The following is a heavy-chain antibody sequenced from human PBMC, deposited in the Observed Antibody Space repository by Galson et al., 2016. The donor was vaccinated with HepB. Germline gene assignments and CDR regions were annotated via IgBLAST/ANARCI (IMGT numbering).Heavy chain of an antibody. CDR2: IGGYNGNR. Sequence: SVKVSCKASGYTFTNYGIHWVRQAPGQGLEWMGWIGGYNGNRNYAQKFQGRVTMTTDTSTSTAYMDLKSLRSDDAAIYYCARGHTQVSIYSYGWDYFDHWGQGSLVTVSS. D-gene: IGHD5-18*01. CDR1: GYTFTNYG. J-gene: IGHJ4*02. V-gene: IGHV1-18*01. CDR3: ARGHTQVSIYSYGWDYFDH.